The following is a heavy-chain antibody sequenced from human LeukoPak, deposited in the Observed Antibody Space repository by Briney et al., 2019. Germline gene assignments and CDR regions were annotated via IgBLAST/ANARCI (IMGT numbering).Heavy chain of an antibody. CDR2: FDPEKSET. CDR1: GDTLSELP. J-gene: IGHJ4*02. CDR3: ATGNSLGYCKGGRCFNY. Sequence: ASVKVSCKASGDTLSELPMHWVRQAPGKGLEWMGGFDPEKSETIYPQKLRGRVSMTEETSTGTASMELSSLTSEDTAVYFCATGNSLGYCKGGRCFNYWGQGTQVIVSS. V-gene: IGHV1-24*01. D-gene: IGHD2-15*01.